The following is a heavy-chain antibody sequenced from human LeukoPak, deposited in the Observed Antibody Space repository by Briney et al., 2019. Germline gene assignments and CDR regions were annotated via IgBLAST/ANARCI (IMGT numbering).Heavy chain of an antibody. CDR1: GYTFTSYG. Sequence: ASVKVSCKASGYTFTSYGISWVRQAPGQGLEWMGWINPNGGVTTYAQKFHSRVTLTRDTSISTAYMELTSLTSDDTAVYFCARVLRSGWYFESGYWGQGTLVTVSS. CDR2: INPNGGVT. V-gene: IGHV1-2*02. CDR3: ARVLRSGWYFESGY. D-gene: IGHD6-19*01. J-gene: IGHJ4*02.